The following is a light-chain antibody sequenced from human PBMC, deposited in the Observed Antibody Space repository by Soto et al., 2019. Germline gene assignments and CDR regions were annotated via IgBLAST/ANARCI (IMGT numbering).Light chain of an antibody. J-gene: IGKJ5*01. V-gene: IGKV3-11*01. CDR1: QSVSTY. Sequence: EIVLTQSPATLSLSPGESATLSCRASQSVSTYLAWYQQKVGQAPRLLIYDASNRATGIPARFSGSGSGTDFTLTISSLEPEDFAVYYCQQYNNWPPITFGQGTRLEIK. CDR3: QQYNNWPPIT. CDR2: DAS.